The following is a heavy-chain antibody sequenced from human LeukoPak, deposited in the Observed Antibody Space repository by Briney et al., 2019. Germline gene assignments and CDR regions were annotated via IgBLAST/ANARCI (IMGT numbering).Heavy chain of an antibody. CDR1: GXTFSSYA. CDR3: AKDLRGSSDY. CDR2: ITASGGSS. J-gene: IGHJ4*02. Sequence: PGGSLRLSCAASGXTFSSYAMSWVRQAPGKGLEWVSAITASGGSSYHADSVKGRFTISRDNSKNTLYLQMNSLRAEDTAVYYCAKDLRGSSDYWGQGTLVTVSS. V-gene: IGHV3-23*01. D-gene: IGHD6-6*01.